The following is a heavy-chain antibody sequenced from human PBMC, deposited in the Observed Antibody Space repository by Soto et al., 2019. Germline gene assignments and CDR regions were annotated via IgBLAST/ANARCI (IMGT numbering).Heavy chain of an antibody. Sequence: SETLSLTCTVSGGSISSYYWSWIRQPPGKGLEWIGYIYYSGSTNYNPSLKSRVTISVDTSKNQFSLKLSSVTAADTAVYYCARDRIVGATGLDYWGQGTLVTVSS. J-gene: IGHJ4*02. CDR2: IYYSGST. D-gene: IGHD1-26*01. CDR1: GGSISSYY. CDR3: ARDRIVGATGLDY. V-gene: IGHV4-59*01.